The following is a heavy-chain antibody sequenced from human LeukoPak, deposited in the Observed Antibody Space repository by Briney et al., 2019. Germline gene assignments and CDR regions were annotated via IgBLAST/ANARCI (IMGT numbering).Heavy chain of an antibody. CDR2: ISSSSYI. V-gene: IGHV3-21*01. CDR3: ARAYSSGRYGAGSGFDY. J-gene: IGHJ4*02. CDR1: GFTFSSYS. D-gene: IGHD6-19*01. Sequence: GGSLRLSCAASGFTFSSYSMNWVRQAPGKGLEWVSSISSSSYIYYADSVKGRFTISRDNAKNSLYLQMNSLRAEDTAVYYCARAYSSGRYGAGSGFDYWGQGTLVTVSS.